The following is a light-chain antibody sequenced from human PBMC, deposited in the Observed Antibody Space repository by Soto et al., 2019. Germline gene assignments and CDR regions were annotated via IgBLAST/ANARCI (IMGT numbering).Light chain of an antibody. Sequence: EIVLTQSPGTLSSSPGERAALSCRASESFSDYLDWYQQKPGQAPRLLIYGASSRATGIPDRFSGSGSGTDFTPTISRLEPEDFAVYYCQQYGSSPPYTFGRGTKLEIK. CDR2: GAS. CDR3: QQYGSSPPYT. V-gene: IGKV3-20*01. CDR1: ESFSDY. J-gene: IGKJ2*01.